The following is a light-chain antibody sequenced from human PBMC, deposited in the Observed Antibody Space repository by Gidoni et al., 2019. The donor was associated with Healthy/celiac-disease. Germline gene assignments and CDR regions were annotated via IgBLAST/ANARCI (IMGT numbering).Light chain of an antibody. CDR1: QIVSSSY. CDR2: DAS. Sequence: IVFTQSPATLSLSPGERATLSCGASQIVSSSYLAWYQQKPGLAPRLLIYDASSRATGIPDRFSGSGSGTDFTLTISRLEPEDFAVYYCQQYGSSPPFTFGPGTKVDIK. J-gene: IGKJ3*01. V-gene: IGKV3D-20*01. CDR3: QQYGSSPPFT.